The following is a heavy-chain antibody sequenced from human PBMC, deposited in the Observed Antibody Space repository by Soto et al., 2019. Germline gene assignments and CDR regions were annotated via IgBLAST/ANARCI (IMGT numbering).Heavy chain of an antibody. D-gene: IGHD6-13*01. CDR3: ARDSIAAAGTGLNWFDP. CDR1: GYAFTSYY. J-gene: IGHJ5*02. CDR2: INPSGGST. Sequence: ASVKVSCKASGYAFTSYYMHWVRQAPGQGLEWMGIINPSGGSTSYAQKFQGRVTMTRDTSTSTVYMELSSLRSEDTAVYYCARDSIAAAGTGLNWFDPWGQGTLVTVSS. V-gene: IGHV1-46*01.